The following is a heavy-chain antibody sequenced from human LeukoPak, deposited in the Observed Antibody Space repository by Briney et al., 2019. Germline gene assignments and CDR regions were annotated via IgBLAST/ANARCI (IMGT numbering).Heavy chain of an antibody. D-gene: IGHD3-22*01. J-gene: IGHJ4*02. Sequence: GGSRGLSCAASGSTFIAFTINWVRQAPGKGLGWASSISNAGSYIYYADSVKGRFTISRDNAKNSLYLQVNSLRAEDTAVYYCARDRTPYDSSGYSLDYWGQGTLVTVSS. V-gene: IGHV3-21*01. CDR2: ISNAGSYI. CDR1: GSTFIAFT. CDR3: ARDRTPYDSSGYSLDY.